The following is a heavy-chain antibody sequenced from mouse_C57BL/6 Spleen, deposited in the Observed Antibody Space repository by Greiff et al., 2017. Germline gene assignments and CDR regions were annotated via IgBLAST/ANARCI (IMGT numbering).Heavy chain of an antibody. J-gene: IGHJ4*01. V-gene: IGHV5-4*01. CDR2: ISDGGSYT. D-gene: IGHD1-1*01. CDR1: GFTFSSYA. Sequence: EVKLVESGGGLVKPGGSLKLSCAASGFTFSSYAMSWVRQTPEKRLEWVATISDGGSYTYYPDNVKGRFTISRDNAKNNLYLQMSHLKSEDTAMYYWARDGPYYYGGYYAMDYWGQGTSVTVSS. CDR3: ARDGPYYYGGYYAMDY.